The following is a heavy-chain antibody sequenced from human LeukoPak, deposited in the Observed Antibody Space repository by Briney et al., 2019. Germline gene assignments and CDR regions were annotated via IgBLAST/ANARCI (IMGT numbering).Heavy chain of an antibody. D-gene: IGHD1-14*01. J-gene: IGHJ4*02. V-gene: IGHV4-31*03. CDR1: GGSISSGGYY. Sequence: SESLSLTCTVSGGSISSGGYYWSWIRQHPGKGLEWIGYIYYSGSTYYSPSLKSRVTISVDTSKNQFSLKLSSVTAADTAVYYCARVGPGHYYFDYWGQGTLVTVSS. CDR3: ARVGPGHYYFDY. CDR2: IYYSGST.